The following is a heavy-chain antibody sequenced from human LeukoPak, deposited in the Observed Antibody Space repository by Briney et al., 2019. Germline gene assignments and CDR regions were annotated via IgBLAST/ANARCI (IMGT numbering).Heavy chain of an antibody. V-gene: IGHV1-2*02. J-gene: IGHJ3*02. Sequence: GASVKVSCKASGYTFTGYYMHWVRQAPGQGLEWMGWINPNSGGTNYAQKFQGRVTMTRDTTISTAYMELSRLRSDDTAVYYCARDWAYCSSTSCYGWHAFDIWGQGTMVTVSS. CDR3: ARDWAYCSSTSCYGWHAFDI. CDR2: INPNSGGT. CDR1: GYTFTGYY. D-gene: IGHD2-2*01.